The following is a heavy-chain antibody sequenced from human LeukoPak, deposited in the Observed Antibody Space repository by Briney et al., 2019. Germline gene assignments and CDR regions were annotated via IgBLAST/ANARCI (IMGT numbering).Heavy chain of an antibody. CDR3: AKNIGGLDY. CDR1: GFTFSNYW. V-gene: IGHV3-74*01. CDR2: INSDGSSA. J-gene: IGHJ4*02. Sequence: GGSLRLSCAASGFTFSNYWMHWVRQAPGKGLVYVSRINSDGSSANYADSVQGRFTISRDNAKNTLYLEMNSLRAEDTAVYYCAKNIGGLDYWGQGTLVTVSS. D-gene: IGHD3-16*01.